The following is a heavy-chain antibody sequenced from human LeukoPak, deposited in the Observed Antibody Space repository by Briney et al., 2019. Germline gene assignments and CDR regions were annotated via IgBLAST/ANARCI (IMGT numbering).Heavy chain of an antibody. CDR1: GFSFSRHW. J-gene: IGHJ6*03. CDR2: IKQDGSEK. Sequence: GGSLRLSGAASGFSFSRHWMSWDRQAPGKGLEWVANIKQDGSEKYYVDSVKGRFTISRDNAQNSLHLQMNSLRAEATAVYYCARAPRRGVMDVWGRGTTVSVSS. V-gene: IGHV3-7*01. CDR3: ARAPRRGVMDV. D-gene: IGHD3-10*01.